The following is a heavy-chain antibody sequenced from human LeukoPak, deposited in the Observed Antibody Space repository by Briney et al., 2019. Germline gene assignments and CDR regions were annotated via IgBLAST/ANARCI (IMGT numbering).Heavy chain of an antibody. Sequence: GGSLRLSCAASEFTFSVYTINWVRQAPGKGLEWVSSISSSSSYIYYADSVKGRFTISRDNAKNSLYLQMNSLRAEDTAVYYCARDGANHDYWGQGTLVTVSS. J-gene: IGHJ4*02. CDR2: ISSSSSYI. CDR3: ARDGANHDY. D-gene: IGHD1-14*01. V-gene: IGHV3-21*01. CDR1: EFTFSVYT.